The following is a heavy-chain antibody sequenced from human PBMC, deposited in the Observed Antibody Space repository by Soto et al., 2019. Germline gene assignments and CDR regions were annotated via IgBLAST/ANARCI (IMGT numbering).Heavy chain of an antibody. D-gene: IGHD5-12*01. J-gene: IGHJ4*02. CDR1: GYTFTSYA. CDR3: AGSYVDIVATIGANFDY. Sequence: QVQLVQSGAEVKKPGASVKVSCKASGYTFTSYAMHWVRQAPGQRLEWIGWINAGNGNTKYSQKFMGRVTITRDTSASTAYMELSSLRSEDTAEYYCAGSYVDIVATIGANFDYCGQGTLVTVSS. V-gene: IGHV1-3*01. CDR2: INAGNGNT.